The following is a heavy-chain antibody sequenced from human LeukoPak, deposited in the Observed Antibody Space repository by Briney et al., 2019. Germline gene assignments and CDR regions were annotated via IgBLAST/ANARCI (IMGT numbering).Heavy chain of an antibody. CDR3: ARGKREITMVRGVVYYFDY. V-gene: IGHV4-34*01. Sequence: SETLSLTCAVYGGSFSGYYWSWIRQPPGKGLEWIGEINHSGSTNYNPSLKSRVTISVDTSKNQFSLKLSSVTAADTAVYCCARGKREITMVRGVVYYFDYWGQGTLVTVSS. CDR1: GGSFSGYY. J-gene: IGHJ4*02. D-gene: IGHD3-10*01. CDR2: INHSGST.